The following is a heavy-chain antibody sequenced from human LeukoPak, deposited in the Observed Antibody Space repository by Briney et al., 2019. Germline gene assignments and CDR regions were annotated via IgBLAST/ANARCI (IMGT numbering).Heavy chain of an antibody. D-gene: IGHD3-3*01. J-gene: IGHJ4*02. V-gene: IGHV3-11*04. CDR2: ISSSGTAT. Sequence: PGGSLRLSCAASAFTFTEYYMSWIRQAPGKGLEWISYISSSGTATSHADSVKGRFTISRDNAKNSLYLQMNSLRAEDTAVYYCARTISQGYFDYWGQGTLVTVSS. CDR3: ARTISQGYFDY. CDR1: AFTFTEYY.